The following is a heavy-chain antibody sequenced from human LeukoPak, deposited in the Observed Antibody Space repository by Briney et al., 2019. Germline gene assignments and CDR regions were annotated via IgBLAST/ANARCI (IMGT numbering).Heavy chain of an antibody. CDR3: AREVVVAARINWFDS. V-gene: IGHV3-53*01. J-gene: IGHJ5*01. D-gene: IGHD2-15*01. CDR1: GFTVSNNY. Sequence: PGGSLRLSCAASGFTVSNNYMSWVRQAPGKGLEWVSVIYSGGNTYYAGSVKGRFTISRDNSKNTLYLQMNSLRAEDTAVYYCAREVVVAARINWFDSWGQGTLVTVSS. CDR2: IYSGGNT.